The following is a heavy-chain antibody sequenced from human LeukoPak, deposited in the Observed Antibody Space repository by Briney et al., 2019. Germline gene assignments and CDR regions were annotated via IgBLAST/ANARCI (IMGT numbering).Heavy chain of an antibody. CDR2: IIPIFGTA. J-gene: IGHJ4*02. V-gene: IGHV1-69*01. CDR3: ARGFGYYYDPSGYIDY. D-gene: IGHD3-22*01. Sequence: GSSVKVSCKASGGTFSSYAISWVRQAPGQGLEWMGGIIPIFGTANYAQKFQGRVTITADESTSTAYMELSSLRSEDTAVYFCARGFGYYYDPSGYIDYWGQGTQVTVAS. CDR1: GGTFSSYA.